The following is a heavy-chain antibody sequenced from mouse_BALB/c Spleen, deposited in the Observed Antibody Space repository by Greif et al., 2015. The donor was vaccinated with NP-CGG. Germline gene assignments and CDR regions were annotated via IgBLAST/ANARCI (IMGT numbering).Heavy chain of an antibody. Sequence: LMESGPELVKPGASVKISYKASGYTFTDYYINWVKQKPGQGLEWIGWIYPGSGNTKYNEKFKGKATLTVDTSSSTAYMQLSSLTSEDTAVYFCARGGYEDAMDYWDQGTSVTVSS. CDR2: IYPGSGNT. CDR3: ARGGYEDAMDY. CDR1: GYTFTDYY. J-gene: IGHJ4*01. V-gene: IGHV1-84*02. D-gene: IGHD2-14*01.